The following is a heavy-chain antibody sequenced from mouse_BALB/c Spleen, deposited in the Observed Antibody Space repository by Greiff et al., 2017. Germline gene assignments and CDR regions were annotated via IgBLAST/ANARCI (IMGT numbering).Heavy chain of an antibody. CDR3: TRDRSYLDY. J-gene: IGHJ2*01. CDR1: GYTFTSYW. D-gene: IGHD2-14*01. Sequence: QVHVKQSGAELVRPGASVKLSCKASGYTFTSYWINWVKQRPGQGLEWIGNIYPSDSYTNYNQKFKDKATLTVDKSSSTAYMQLSSPTSEDSAVYYCTRDRSYLDYWGQGTTLTVSS. V-gene: IGHV1-69*02. CDR2: IYPSDSYT.